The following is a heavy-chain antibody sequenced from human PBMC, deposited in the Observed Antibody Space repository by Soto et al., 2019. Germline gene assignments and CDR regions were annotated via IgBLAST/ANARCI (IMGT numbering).Heavy chain of an antibody. V-gene: IGHV3-30*18. D-gene: IGHD3-10*01. CDR3: VKAKITHNSGSRTPMDV. J-gene: IGHJ6*02. Sequence: QVQLVESGGGVVQPGRSLRLSCVASGLTFSIYGMHWVRQAPGKGLEWVAVISYDGINKYYADSVRGRFTISRDNSENTLHLEMNSLRVEDTAVYYCVKAKITHNSGSRTPMDVWGQGTTVTVSS. CDR1: GLTFSIYG. CDR2: ISYDGINK.